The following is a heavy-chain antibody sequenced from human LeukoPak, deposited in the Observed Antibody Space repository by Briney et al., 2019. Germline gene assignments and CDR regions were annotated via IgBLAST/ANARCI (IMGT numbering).Heavy chain of an antibody. CDR1: GFTFSSYA. D-gene: IGHD6-13*01. V-gene: IGHV3-23*01. CDR2: ISGSGGST. CDR3: ARRSGSSWYSWFDP. Sequence: GGSLRLSCAASGFTFSSYALSWVRQAPGKGLEWVSIISGSGGSTYYADSVKGRFTISRDNSKNTLYLQMNSRRAEDTAVYYCARRSGSSWYSWFDPWGQGTLVTVSS. J-gene: IGHJ5*02.